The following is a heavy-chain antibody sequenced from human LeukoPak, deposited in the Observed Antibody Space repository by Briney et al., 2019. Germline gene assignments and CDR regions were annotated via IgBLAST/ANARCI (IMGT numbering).Heavy chain of an antibody. Sequence: ASVKVSCKAFGYTFSGYYMHWVRQAPGQGLEWMGWIDPKSGGTNHARQFQGGVTMTRDTSINTAYMELRWLRSDDTAVYYCARDSAPASTPGIINWSDPWGQGTLVSVSS. D-gene: IGHD3-10*01. CDR1: GYTFSGYY. J-gene: IGHJ5*02. CDR3: ARDSAPASTPGIINWSDP. V-gene: IGHV1-2*02. CDR2: IDPKSGGT.